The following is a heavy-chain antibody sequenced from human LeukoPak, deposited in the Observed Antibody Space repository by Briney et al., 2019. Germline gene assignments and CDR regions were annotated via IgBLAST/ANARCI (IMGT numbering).Heavy chain of an antibody. CDR3: ARDITMVRGVIEGIDY. D-gene: IGHD3-10*01. J-gene: IGHJ4*02. Sequence: QPGRSLRLSCAASGFTFSSYGMHWVRQAPGKGLEWVAVIWYDGSDKYYGDSVKGRFTISRDNSKNTLYLQTNSLRAEDAAVYYCARDITMVRGVIEGIDYWGQGTLVTVSS. CDR2: IWYDGSDK. CDR1: GFTFSSYG. V-gene: IGHV3-33*08.